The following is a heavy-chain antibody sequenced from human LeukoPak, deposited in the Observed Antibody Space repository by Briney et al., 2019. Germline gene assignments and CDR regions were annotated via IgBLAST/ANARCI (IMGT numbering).Heavy chain of an antibody. J-gene: IGHJ4*02. CDR3: ARAPAYDTAMGRYYFDY. CDR1: GGSFSGCY. D-gene: IGHD5-18*01. Sequence: KPSETLSLTCAVYGGSFSGCYWSWIRQPPGKGLEWIGEINHSGSTNYNPSLKSRVTISVDTSKNQFSLKLSSVTAADTAVYYCARAPAYDTAMGRYYFDYWGQGTLVTVSS. CDR2: INHSGST. V-gene: IGHV4-34*01.